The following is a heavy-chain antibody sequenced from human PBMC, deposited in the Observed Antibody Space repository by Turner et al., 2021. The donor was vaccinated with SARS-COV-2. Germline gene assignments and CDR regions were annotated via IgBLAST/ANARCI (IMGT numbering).Heavy chain of an antibody. CDR1: GFIFSHYY. CDR3: ATSSVTSPGTFDY. V-gene: IGHV3-11*01. Sequence: QVQLVESGGGLVKPGGSLRPTCAASGFIFSHYYMHWVRQAPGRGLEWISYISSSGNSIYYADSVKGRFTISRDSATNSLYLQMNSLRAEDTAVYYCATSSVTSPGTFDYWGQGNLVTVSS. J-gene: IGHJ4*02. CDR2: ISSSGNSI. D-gene: IGHD6-13*01.